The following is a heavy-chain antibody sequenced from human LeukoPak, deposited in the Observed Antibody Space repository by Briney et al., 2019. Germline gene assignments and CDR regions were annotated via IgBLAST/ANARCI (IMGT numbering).Heavy chain of an antibody. J-gene: IGHJ4*02. CDR3: ASGSRYFDY. Sequence: GGSLRLSCAASGFAFNNWMSWVRQAPGEGLEWVANINEAGNEKYYVDSVKGRFTISRDNAEKSLFLHMNSLRAEDTAVYYCASGSRYFDYWGRGTLVIVSS. CDR2: INEAGNEK. CDR1: GFAFNNW. D-gene: IGHD3-10*01. V-gene: IGHV3-7*01.